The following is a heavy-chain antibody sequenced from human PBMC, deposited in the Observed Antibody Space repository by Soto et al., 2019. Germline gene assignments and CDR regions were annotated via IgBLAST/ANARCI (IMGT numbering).Heavy chain of an antibody. CDR1: GFTFSSYE. J-gene: IGHJ4*02. V-gene: IGHV3-48*03. Sequence: TGGSLRLSCTASGFTFSSYEMNWVRQAPGKGLEWVSYISSGGITIYYADSVKGRFTISRDNAENSLYLQVISLRAEDTAVYYCARGGTSMIVAKNFDYWGQGTLVTSPQ. CDR3: ARGGTSMIVAKNFDY. D-gene: IGHD3-22*01. CDR2: ISSGGITI.